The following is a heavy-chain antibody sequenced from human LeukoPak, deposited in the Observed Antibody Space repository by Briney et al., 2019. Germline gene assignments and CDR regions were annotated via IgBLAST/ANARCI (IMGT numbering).Heavy chain of an antibody. Sequence: GGSLRLSCEASGFTFSSYAMNWVRQAPGKGLEWVSNITSSDNTRYYTDPVKGRFTISRDNAKNSLYLQMNSLRAEDTAVYYCASLNFDWLSIDYWGQGTLVTVSS. CDR1: GFTFSSYA. CDR2: ITSSDNTR. CDR3: ASLNFDWLSIDY. V-gene: IGHV3-48*03. J-gene: IGHJ4*02. D-gene: IGHD3-9*01.